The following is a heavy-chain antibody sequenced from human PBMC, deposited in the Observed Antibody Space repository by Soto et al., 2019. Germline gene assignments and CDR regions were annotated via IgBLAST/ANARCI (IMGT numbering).Heavy chain of an antibody. CDR2: VSSSSSYI. V-gene: IGHV3-21*01. J-gene: IGHJ4*02. CDR1: GFTFSGHT. Sequence: EVQLVESGGGLVKPGGSLRLSCAASGFTFSGHTVNWVRQAPGKGLEWVSSVSSSSSYIYYADSVKGRFTVSRDNAEKSRYLQMNSLRAEDTAIYYCARCMEYDGSGYAFFDSWGQGPLVTVSS. CDR3: ARCMEYDGSGYAFFDS. D-gene: IGHD3-10*01.